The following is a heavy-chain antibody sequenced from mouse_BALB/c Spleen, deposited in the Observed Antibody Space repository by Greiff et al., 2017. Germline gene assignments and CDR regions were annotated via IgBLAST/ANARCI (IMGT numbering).Heavy chain of an antibody. CDR3: NAQEY. J-gene: IGHJ2*01. CDR1: GFNIKDYY. CDR2: IDPENGDT. V-gene: IGHV14-4*02. Sequence: VQLQQSGAELVRPGASVKLSCTASGFNIKDYYMHWVKQRPEQGLEWIGWIDPENGDTEYAPKFQGKATMTADTSSNTVYLQFSSLTTEDTAVYYCNAQEYWGQGTTLTVSS.